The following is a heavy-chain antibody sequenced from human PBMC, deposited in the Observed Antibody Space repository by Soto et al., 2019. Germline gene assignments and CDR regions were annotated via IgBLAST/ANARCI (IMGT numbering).Heavy chain of an antibody. V-gene: IGHV3-30*18. CDR1: GFTFSIYG. J-gene: IGHJ4*02. CDR2: ISYDGRSK. D-gene: IGHD4-17*01. Sequence: QVQLVESGGGVVQPGRSLRLSCEASGFTFSIYGMHWVRLAPGEGLEWVAVISYDGRSKYYSDSVKGRFAISRDDSKSTLYLQMNSLTVEDSAMYYCAKGLNYGDYWGQGTLVTVSS. CDR3: AKGLNYGDY.